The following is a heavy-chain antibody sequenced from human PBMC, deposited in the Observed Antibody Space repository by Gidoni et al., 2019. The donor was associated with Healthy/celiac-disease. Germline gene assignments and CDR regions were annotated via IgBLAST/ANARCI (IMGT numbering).Heavy chain of an antibody. D-gene: IGHD3-10*01. CDR3: ARDSAGITMVRGVTTGGMDV. CDR2: IYYSGST. CDR1: GGSISSSY. Sequence: QVQLQESGPGLVKPSETLSLTCPVSGGSISSSYWSGIRQPPGKGLEWIGYIYYSGSTNYNPSLKSRVTISVDTSKNQFSLKLSSVTAADTAVYYCARDSAGITMVRGVTTGGMDVWGQGTTVTVSS. V-gene: IGHV4-59*01. J-gene: IGHJ6*02.